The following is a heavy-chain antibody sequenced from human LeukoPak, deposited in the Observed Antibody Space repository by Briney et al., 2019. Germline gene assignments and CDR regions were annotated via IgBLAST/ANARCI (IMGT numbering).Heavy chain of an antibody. CDR3: TTVSSGYYDVY. V-gene: IGHV3-15*01. CDR1: GFTFSSYS. CDR2: IKSKTDGGTT. Sequence: GGSLRLSCAASGFTFSSYSMNWVRQAPGKGLEWVGRIKSKTDGGTTDYAAPVKGRFTISRDDSKNTLYLQMNSLKTEDTAVYYCTTVSSGYYDVYWGQGTLVTVSS. D-gene: IGHD3-22*01. J-gene: IGHJ4*02.